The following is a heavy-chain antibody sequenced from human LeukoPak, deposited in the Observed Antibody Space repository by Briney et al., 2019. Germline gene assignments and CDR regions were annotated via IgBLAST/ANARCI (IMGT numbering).Heavy chain of an antibody. CDR2: INTNINDI. CDR1: GFAFLSFE. CDR3: AREGYSYYGMDV. Sequence: GGSLRLSCVASGFAFLSFEMNWVRQAPGKGLEWVSYINTNINDIRYADSVKGRFTMSRDNAKYSLYLQMNSLRAENTAVYYCAREGYSYYGMDVWGPGTTDTVSS. V-gene: IGHV3-48*03. J-gene: IGHJ6*02.